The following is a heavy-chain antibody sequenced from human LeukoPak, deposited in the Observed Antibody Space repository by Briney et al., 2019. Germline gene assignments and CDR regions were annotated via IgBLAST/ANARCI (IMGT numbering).Heavy chain of an antibody. J-gene: IGHJ5*02. CDR3: AKDLWFGEGNH. CDR2: ISGSGGST. D-gene: IGHD3-10*01. CDR1: GFTFSSYA. Sequence: GGSLRLSCAASGFTFSSYAMSWVRQAPGKGLEWVSAISGSGGSTYYADSVKGRFTISRDNSKNTLYLQTNSLRAEDTAVYYCAKDLWFGEGNHWGQGTLVTVSS. V-gene: IGHV3-23*01.